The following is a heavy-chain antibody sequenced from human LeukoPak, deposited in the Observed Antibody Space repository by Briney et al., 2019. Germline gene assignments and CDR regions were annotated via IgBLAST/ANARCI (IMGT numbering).Heavy chain of an antibody. V-gene: IGHV3-23*01. J-gene: IGHJ4*02. Sequence: GGSLTLSCAASGFTFSNYAMSWVRQAPGKGLEWVSAISGSGGSTYYADSVKGRFTISRDNSKNTLYLQMNGLRAEDTALYYCAKGKTTGGGPGYYFDYWGQGTLVTVSS. CDR3: AKGKTTGGGPGYYFDY. CDR1: GFTFSNYA. CDR2: ISGSGGST. D-gene: IGHD1/OR15-1a*01.